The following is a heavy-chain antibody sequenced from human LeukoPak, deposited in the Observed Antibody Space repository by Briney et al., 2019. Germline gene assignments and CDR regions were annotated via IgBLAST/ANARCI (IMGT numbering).Heavy chain of an antibody. CDR1: GFTFSSYA. V-gene: IGHV3-23*01. CDR3: ANSYNGYESTPDY. D-gene: IGHD5-12*01. J-gene: IGHJ4*02. CDR2: ISNSGGRT. Sequence: GGSLRLSCAASGFTFSSYAMSWVRQAPGKGLEWVSSISNSGGRTFYTDSVKGRFTISRDNSKITLYLQMNSLRAEDTAVYYCANSYNGYESTPDYWGQGTLVTVSS.